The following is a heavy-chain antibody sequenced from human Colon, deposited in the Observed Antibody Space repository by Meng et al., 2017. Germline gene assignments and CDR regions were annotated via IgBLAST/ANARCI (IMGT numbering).Heavy chain of an antibody. V-gene: IGHV3-21*01. J-gene: IGHJ4*02. CDR3: ARDHSFGSGSSKMGY. D-gene: IGHD3-10*01. CDR1: GFTFSSFS. CDR2: ISSTSNYI. Sequence: GESLKISCAASGFTFSSFSMNWVRQAPGKGLEWVSSISSTSNYIYYTNSVKGRFTISRENAKNSLFLQMNSLRAEDTAVYYCARDHSFGSGSSKMGYWGQGTLVTVSS.